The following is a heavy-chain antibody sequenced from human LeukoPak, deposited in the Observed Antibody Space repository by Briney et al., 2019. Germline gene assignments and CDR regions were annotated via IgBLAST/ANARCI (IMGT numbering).Heavy chain of an antibody. V-gene: IGHV4-59*01. CDR3: ARSPPYYYDSSGYSTYFDY. Sequence: TSETLSLTGTVSGGPISSYYWSWLRQPPGKGLEWIGYIYYSGSNNYNPSLKSRVTISVDTTKNHFSLKLSSVTAADTAVYYCARSPPYYYDSSGYSTYFDYWGQGTLVTVSS. CDR2: IYYSGSN. CDR1: GGPISSYY. D-gene: IGHD3-22*01. J-gene: IGHJ4*02.